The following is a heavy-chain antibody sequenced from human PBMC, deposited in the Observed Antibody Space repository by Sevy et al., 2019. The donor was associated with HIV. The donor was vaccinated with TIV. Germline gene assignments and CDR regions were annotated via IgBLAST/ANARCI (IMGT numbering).Heavy chain of an antibody. J-gene: IGHJ3*02. CDR2: IDQDGSDK. CDR1: EFIFTGYW. D-gene: IGHD3-16*01. CDR3: ARAGGWGNINQSNQILDI. Sequence: GGSLRLSCAASEFIFTGYWMNWVRQAPGKGLEWVANIDQDGSDKSYVDSVRGRFTISRDNANNSLYLQMSSLLADDTAVYYCARAGGWGNINQSNQILDIWGHGTKVTVSS. V-gene: IGHV3-7*01.